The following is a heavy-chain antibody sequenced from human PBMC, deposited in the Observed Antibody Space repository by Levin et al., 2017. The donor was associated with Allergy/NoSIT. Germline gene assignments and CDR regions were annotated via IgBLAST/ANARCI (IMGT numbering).Heavy chain of an antibody. CDR2: ISYDGSNK. D-gene: IGHD3-22*01. Sequence: PGGSLRLSCAASGFTFSSYAMHWVRQAPGKGLEWVAVISYDGSNKYYADSVKGRFTISRDNSKNTLYLQMNSLRAEDTAVYYCARAPSYYYDSSGYYHEDAFDIWGQGTMVTVSS. J-gene: IGHJ3*02. CDR1: GFTFSSYA. CDR3: ARAPSYYYDSSGYYHEDAFDI. V-gene: IGHV3-30-3*01.